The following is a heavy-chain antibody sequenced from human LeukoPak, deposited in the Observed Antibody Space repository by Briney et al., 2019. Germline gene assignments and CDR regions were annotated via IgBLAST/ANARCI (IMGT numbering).Heavy chain of an antibody. CDR3: ARHMTVVTPEMDAFDI. Sequence: PSETLSLTCTVSGGSISSYYWSWIRQPPGKGLEWIGYIYYSGSTSYNPSLKSRVTISVDTSKKQFSLELSSVTAADTAVYYCARHMTVVTPEMDAFDIWGQGTMVTVSS. CDR1: GGSISSYY. J-gene: IGHJ3*02. D-gene: IGHD4-23*01. V-gene: IGHV4-59*08. CDR2: IYYSGST.